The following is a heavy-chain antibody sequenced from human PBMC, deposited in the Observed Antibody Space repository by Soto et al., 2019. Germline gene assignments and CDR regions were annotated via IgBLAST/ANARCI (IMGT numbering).Heavy chain of an antibody. J-gene: IGHJ4*02. CDR2: IWYDGSNK. CDR1: GFTFSSYG. Sequence: PGGSLRLSCAASGFTFSSYGMHWVRQAPGKGLEWVAVIWYDGSNKYYADSVKGRFTISRDNSKNTLYLQMNSLRSEDTAVYYCATEPYSSRNYWGQGTLVTVSS. V-gene: IGHV3-30*02. CDR3: ATEPYSSRNY. D-gene: IGHD6-13*01.